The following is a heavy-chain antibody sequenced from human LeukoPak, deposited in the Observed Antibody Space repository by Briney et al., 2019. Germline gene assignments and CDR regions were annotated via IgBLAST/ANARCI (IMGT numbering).Heavy chain of an antibody. CDR1: GLIVSSNY. J-gene: IGHJ4*02. V-gene: IGHV3-53*01. CDR3: ARYTHSSGFDY. Sequence: PGGPLRLSCAASGLIVSSNYMSWVRQAPGKGLEWVSVIYSGGSTYYADSVKGRFTISRDNSKNTLYLQMNSLRAEDTAVYYCARYTHSSGFDYWGQGTLVTVSS. CDR2: IYSGGST. D-gene: IGHD6-19*01.